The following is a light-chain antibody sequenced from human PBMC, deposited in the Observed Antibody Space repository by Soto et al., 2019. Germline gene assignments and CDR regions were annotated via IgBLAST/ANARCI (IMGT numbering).Light chain of an antibody. J-gene: IGKJ1*01. CDR2: GAS. Sequence: EIVMTQSPATLSVSPGERATLSCRASQSVSNKLTWYQQKPDQAPRLLIYGASTRATGIPARFSGSGSGTEFTLTISSLQAEDFAVYYCQQYNNWPRTFGQGTKVDIK. CDR3: QQYNNWPRT. CDR1: QSVSNK. V-gene: IGKV3-15*01.